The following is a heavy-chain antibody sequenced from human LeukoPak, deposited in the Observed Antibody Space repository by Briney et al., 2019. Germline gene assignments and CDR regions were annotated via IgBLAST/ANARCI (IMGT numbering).Heavy chain of an antibody. CDR2: IDDGGNT. J-gene: IGHJ3*01. CDR3: ARFSRITWGDWGDAFDV. D-gene: IGHD2-21*02. CDR1: GGSLSDYF. Sequence: SETLSLMCSVYGGSLSDYFWSWIRQPPGKGLEWIGEIDDGGNTNYNPSLMSRVIVAMERSKKQFSLVMRSVTVSDTAVYYCARFSRITWGDWGDAFDVWGQGATVIVSS. V-gene: IGHV4-34*01.